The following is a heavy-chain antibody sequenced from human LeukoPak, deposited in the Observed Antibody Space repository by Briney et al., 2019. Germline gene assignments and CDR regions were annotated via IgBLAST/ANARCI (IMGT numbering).Heavy chain of an antibody. CDR3: ARRGWLRDFDY. V-gene: IGHV4-31*03. J-gene: IGHJ4*02. Sequence: SETLSLTCTVSGGSISSGGYYWSWIRQHPGKGLEWIGYIYYSGSTYYNPSLKSRVTISVDTSKNQFSLKLSSVTAADTAGYYCARRGWLRDFDYWGQGTLVTVSS. CDR2: IYYSGST. D-gene: IGHD5-18*01. CDR1: GGSISSGGYY.